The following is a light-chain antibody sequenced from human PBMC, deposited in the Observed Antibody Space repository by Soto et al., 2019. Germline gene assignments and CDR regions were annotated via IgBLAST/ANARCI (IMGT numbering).Light chain of an antibody. Sequence: QSALTQPPSASGSPGQSVTISCTGTSSDVGSYNYVSWYQQHRGKAPKLMIYEVTKRPSGVPDRFSGSKSGNTASLTVSGLQAEDEADYYCSSYAGSNEYVFGTGTKVTVL. J-gene: IGLJ1*01. CDR2: EVT. CDR3: SSYAGSNEYV. V-gene: IGLV2-8*01. CDR1: SSDVGSYNY.